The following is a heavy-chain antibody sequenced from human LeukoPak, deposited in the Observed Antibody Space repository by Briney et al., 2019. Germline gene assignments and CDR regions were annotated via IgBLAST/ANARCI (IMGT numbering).Heavy chain of an antibody. CDR3: ARDSYDSSGYFRSNY. J-gene: IGHJ4*02. Sequence: ASVKVSCKASGGTFSSYAISWVRLAPGQGLEWMGGIIPIFGTANYAQKFQGRVTITADESTSTAYMELSSLRSEDTAVYYCARDSYDSSGYFRSNYWGQGTLVTVSS. CDR1: GGTFSSYA. D-gene: IGHD3-22*01. CDR2: IIPIFGTA. V-gene: IGHV1-69*13.